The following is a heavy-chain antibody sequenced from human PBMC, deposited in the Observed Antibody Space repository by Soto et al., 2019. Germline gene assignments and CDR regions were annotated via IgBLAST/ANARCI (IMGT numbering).Heavy chain of an antibody. Sequence: QVQLVQSGADVKKPGASVRVSCKASGYTFTTYTLHWLRQAPGQRLEWVGWINTGNGNTKYSQISQGRVSITRDRSANTVHLERSSLRSEDTAVYYCARGGSGNFDYWGQGTLVTVSS. D-gene: IGHD3-10*01. CDR1: GYTFTTYT. J-gene: IGHJ4*02. V-gene: IGHV1-3*04. CDR2: INTGNGNT. CDR3: ARGGSGNFDY.